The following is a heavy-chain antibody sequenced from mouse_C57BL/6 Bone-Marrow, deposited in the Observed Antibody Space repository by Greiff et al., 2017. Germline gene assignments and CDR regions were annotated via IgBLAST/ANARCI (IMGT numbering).Heavy chain of an antibody. CDR3: ARSRWLLGYFDV. D-gene: IGHD2-3*01. J-gene: IGHJ1*03. CDR2: IYPGDGDT. V-gene: IGHV1-82*01. Sequence: LVESGPELVKPGASVKISCKASGYAFSSSWMNWVKQRPGKGLEWIGRIYPGDGDTNYNGKFKGKATLTADKSSSTAYMQLSSLTSEDSAVYFCARSRWLLGYFDVWGTGTTVTVSS. CDR1: GYAFSSSW.